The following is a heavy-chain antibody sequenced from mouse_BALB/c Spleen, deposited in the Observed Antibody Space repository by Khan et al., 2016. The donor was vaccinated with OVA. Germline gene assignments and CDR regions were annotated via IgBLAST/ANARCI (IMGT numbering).Heavy chain of an antibody. CDR1: GFSLSRYN. V-gene: IGHV2-6-4*01. D-gene: IGHD2-14*01. CDR2: IWGGGGT. CDR3: ARAYYRYDGYYAMDY. Sequence: VKLLESGPGLVAPSQSLSITCTVSGFSLSRYNIHWVRQPPGNGLEWLGMIWGGGGTDYNSTLKSRLNISKDNSKSQVFLKMNSLQTDDTAMYYCARAYYRYDGYYAMDYWGQGTSVTVSS. J-gene: IGHJ4*01.